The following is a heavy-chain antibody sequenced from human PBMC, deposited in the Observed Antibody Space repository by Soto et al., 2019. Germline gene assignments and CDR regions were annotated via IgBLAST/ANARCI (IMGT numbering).Heavy chain of an antibody. CDR1: GGSISSGGYY. J-gene: IGHJ5*02. CDR3: ERGENDSSSGYAHDKNWLDP. V-gene: IGHV4-31*03. D-gene: IGHD6-13*01. CDR2: IYYSGST. Sequence: QVQLQESGPGLVKPSQTLSLTCTVSGGSISSGGYYWSWIRQHPGKGLEWIGYIYYSGSTYYNPSPTRRVTISVHTSKNKFSLKLTSVTAADTAVYYWERGENDSSSGYAHDKNWLDPWGQGTLVTVSS.